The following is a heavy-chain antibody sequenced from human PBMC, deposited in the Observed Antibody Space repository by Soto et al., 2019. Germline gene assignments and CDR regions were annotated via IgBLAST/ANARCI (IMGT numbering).Heavy chain of an antibody. J-gene: IGHJ6*02. CDR2: ISAYNGNT. CDR1: GYTFTSYG. Sequence: ASVEVSCKXSGYTFTSYGISWVRQAPGQGLEWMGWISAYNGNTNYAQKLQGRVTMTTDTSTSTAYMELRSLRSDDTAVYYCATVYCSSTSCYRDYYYYGMDVWGQGTTVTVSS. V-gene: IGHV1-18*04. D-gene: IGHD2-2*01. CDR3: ATVYCSSTSCYRDYYYYGMDV.